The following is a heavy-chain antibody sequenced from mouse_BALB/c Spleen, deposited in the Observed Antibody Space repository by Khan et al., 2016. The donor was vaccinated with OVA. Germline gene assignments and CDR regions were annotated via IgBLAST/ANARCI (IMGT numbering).Heavy chain of an antibody. D-gene: IGHD4-1*01. Sequence: EVQLVESGGDLVEPGGSLKLSCAASGFTFSSYSMSWVRQTQDKRLEWVATISSGGDYTYYPDIVKGRFTISRDNAKNTLYLQMSSLKSEDTAMYYCASHLTGSFAYWGQVTLVAVSA. CDR1: GFTFSSYS. J-gene: IGHJ3*01. CDR3: ASHLTGSFAY. V-gene: IGHV5-6*01. CDR2: ISSGGDYT.